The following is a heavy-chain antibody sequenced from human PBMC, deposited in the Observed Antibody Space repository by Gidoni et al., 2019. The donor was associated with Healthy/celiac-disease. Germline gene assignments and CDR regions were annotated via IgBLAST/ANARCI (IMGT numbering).Heavy chain of an antibody. Sequence: EVQLVESGGGLVKPGGSLSLSCAASGFPFLNARSTWVRQAPGKGLEWVGSIKSKTDGGTTDYAAPVKGRFTISRDDSKNTLYLQMNSLKTEDTAVYYCTTATPGIAAAGTAGDFDYWGQGTLVTVSS. CDR1: GFPFLNAR. CDR3: TTATPGIAAAGTAGDFDY. J-gene: IGHJ4*02. CDR2: IKSKTDGGTT. V-gene: IGHV3-15*07. D-gene: IGHD6-13*01.